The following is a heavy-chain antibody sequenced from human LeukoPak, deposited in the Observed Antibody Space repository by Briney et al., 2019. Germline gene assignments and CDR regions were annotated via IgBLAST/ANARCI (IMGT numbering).Heavy chain of an antibody. J-gene: IGHJ5*02. V-gene: IGHV3-64*01. CDR3: ARAKAVAGTGGDNWFDP. CDR2: ISSNGGKT. Sequence: GSLRLSCAASRFTFSSYDMHWVRQAPGKGLEYVSTISSNGGKTNYANSVKGRFTISRDNSKNTLYLQMGSLRADDVAVYYCARAKAVAGTGGDNWFDPWGQGTLVTVSS. CDR1: RFTFSSYD. D-gene: IGHD6-19*01.